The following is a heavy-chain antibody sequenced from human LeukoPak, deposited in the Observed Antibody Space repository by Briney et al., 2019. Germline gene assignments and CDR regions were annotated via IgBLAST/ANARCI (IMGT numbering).Heavy chain of an antibody. Sequence: KSSETLSLTCTVSGGSISSYYWSWIRQPPGKGLEWIGYIYYSGSTNYNPSLKSRVTISVDTSKNQFSLKLSSVTAADTAMYYCARASWLPQTRNYYYMDVWGKGTTVTISS. CDR3: ARASWLPQTRNYYYMDV. D-gene: IGHD5-12*01. V-gene: IGHV4-59*01. CDR2: IYYSGST. J-gene: IGHJ6*03. CDR1: GGSISSYY.